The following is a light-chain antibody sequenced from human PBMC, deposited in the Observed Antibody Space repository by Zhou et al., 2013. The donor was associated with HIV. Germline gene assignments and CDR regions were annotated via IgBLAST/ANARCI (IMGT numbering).Light chain of an antibody. J-gene: IGKJ2*01. CDR3: QQNNDRPRT. Sequence: EIVMTQSPATLSVSPGERATLSCRASQSVNTNLAWYQQKPGQAPRLLIYGASTRATGLPARFSGSGSGTEFTLTISSMQSEDFAVYYCQQNNDRPRTFGQGTKLEIK. CDR2: GAS. V-gene: IGKV3-15*01. CDR1: QSVNTN.